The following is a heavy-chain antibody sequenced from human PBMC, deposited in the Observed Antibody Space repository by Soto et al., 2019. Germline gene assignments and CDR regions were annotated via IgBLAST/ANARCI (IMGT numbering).Heavy chain of an antibody. CDR2: ISGSGGST. Sequence: EVQLLESGGGLVQPGGSLRLSCAASGFTFSSYAMSWVRQAPGKGLEWVSAISGSGGSTYYADSVKGRFTISRDNSKNTLYLQMNSLRAEDTAVYYCAKDLVAVVVVAESSRAFDIWGQGTMVTVSS. V-gene: IGHV3-23*01. D-gene: IGHD2-15*01. CDR1: GFTFSSYA. CDR3: AKDLVAVVVVAESSRAFDI. J-gene: IGHJ3*02.